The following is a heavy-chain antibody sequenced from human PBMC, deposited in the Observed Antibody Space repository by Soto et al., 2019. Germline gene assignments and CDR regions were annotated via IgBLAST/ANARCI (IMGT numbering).Heavy chain of an antibody. CDR3: ARSGYCSSTSCYLDNWFDP. D-gene: IGHD2-2*03. CDR1: GYTFTSYG. CDR2: ISAYNGNT. J-gene: IGHJ5*02. Sequence: ASVKVSCKASGYTFTSYGISWVRQAPGQGLEWMGRISAYNGNTNYAQKLQGRVTMTTDTSTSTAYMELRSLRSDDTAVYYCARSGYCSSTSCYLDNWFDPWGQGTLVTVSS. V-gene: IGHV1-18*01.